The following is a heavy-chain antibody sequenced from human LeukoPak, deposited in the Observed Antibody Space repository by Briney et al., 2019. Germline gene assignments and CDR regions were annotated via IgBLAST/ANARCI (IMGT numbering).Heavy chain of an antibody. D-gene: IGHD1-14*01. J-gene: IGHJ4*02. CDR1: RFTFSSYW. Sequence: GGSLRLSCAASRFTFSSYWMTWVRQAPGKGLEWVANIKQDGSEKYYVDSVKGRFTISRDNAKNSLYLQMNSLRAEDTAVYYCATDPDAYWGRGTRVTVSS. V-gene: IGHV3-7*05. CDR2: IKQDGSEK. CDR3: ATDPDAY.